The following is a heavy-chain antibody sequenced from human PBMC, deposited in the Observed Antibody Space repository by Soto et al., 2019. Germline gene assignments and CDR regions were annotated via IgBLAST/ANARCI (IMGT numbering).Heavy chain of an antibody. CDR2: ISSGGDII. CDR1: GFTFSSCD. CDR3: AREDSAAWTYYYYYGMDL. V-gene: IGHV3-48*03. J-gene: IGHJ6*02. Sequence: DVQLVESGGGLVQPGGSLRLSCAASGFTFSSCDFNWVRQAPGKGLEWLSYISSGGDIIYYADSVEGRFTISRDNAENSLYLQMNSLRAEDTAVYYCAREDSAAWTYYYYYGMDLWGQGTTVTVSS. D-gene: IGHD6-13*01.